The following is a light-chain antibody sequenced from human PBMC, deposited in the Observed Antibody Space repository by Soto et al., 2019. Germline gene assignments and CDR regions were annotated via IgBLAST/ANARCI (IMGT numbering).Light chain of an antibody. V-gene: IGKV3-11*01. CDR2: DAS. CDR1: QSVSSY. CDR3: QQRSNWPTWT. J-gene: IGKJ1*01. Sequence: EIVLTQSPATLSLSPGERATISCRASQSVSSYLAWYQQKPGQAPRLLIYDASNRATGIPARFSGSGSGTDFPLTISRLEPEVFAVYYCQQRSNWPTWTFGQGTKVEIK.